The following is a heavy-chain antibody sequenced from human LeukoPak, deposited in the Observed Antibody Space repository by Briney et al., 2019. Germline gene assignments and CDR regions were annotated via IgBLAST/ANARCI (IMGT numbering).Heavy chain of an antibody. CDR1: GFTFSSYW. J-gene: IGHJ4*02. Sequence: PGRSLRLSCAASGFTFSSYWMSWVRQAPGKGLEWVADIKQDGSEKYYVDSVKGRFTISRDNAKNSLYLQMNSLRAEDTAVYYCARGASYEGENVKTYYYGSGSHQPLDYWGQGTLVTVSS. D-gene: IGHD3-10*01. CDR3: ARGASYEGENVKTYYYGSGSHQPLDY. CDR2: IKQDGSEK. V-gene: IGHV3-7*01.